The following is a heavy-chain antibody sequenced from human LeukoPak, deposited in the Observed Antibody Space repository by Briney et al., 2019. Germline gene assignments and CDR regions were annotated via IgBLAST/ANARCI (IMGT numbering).Heavy chain of an antibody. D-gene: IGHD6-19*01. V-gene: IGHV3-23*01. CDR1: GFTFTNSA. CDR2: ISGSGGST. CDR3: TKGVNSGSIDY. Sequence: PGGSLRLSCPASGFTFTNSAMSWVRQASGKGLEWVSSISGSGGSTYYAASVRGRFTISRDNSKNTLSLQMNSLRGEDTALYYCTKGVNSGSIDYWGQGTLVTVSS. J-gene: IGHJ4*02.